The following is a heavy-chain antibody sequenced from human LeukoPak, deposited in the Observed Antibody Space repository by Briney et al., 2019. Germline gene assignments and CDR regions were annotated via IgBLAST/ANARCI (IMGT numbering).Heavy chain of an antibody. CDR3: AKNYNYYGSGTYFAYFDS. CDR2: ISGSGGST. J-gene: IGHJ4*02. V-gene: IGHV3-23*01. Sequence: GGSLRLSCAASGFTFSSYAMSWVRQAPGKGLEWVSAISGSGGSTYYADSVKGRFTISRDNSKNTLYLQMNSLRAEDTAVYYCAKNYNYYGSGTYFAYFDSWGQGTLVSVSS. D-gene: IGHD3-10*01. CDR1: GFTFSSYA.